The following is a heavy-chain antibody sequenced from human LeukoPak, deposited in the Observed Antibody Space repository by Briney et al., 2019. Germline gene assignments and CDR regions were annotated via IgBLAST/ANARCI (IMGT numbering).Heavy chain of an antibody. CDR1: GGSFSGYY. CDR2: INHSGST. Sequence: PSETLSLTCAVYGGSFSGYYWSWIRQPPGKGLEWIGEINHSGSTNYNPSLKSRVTTSVDTSKNQFSLKLSSVTAADTAVYYCARRLPAALDYWGQGTLVTVSS. J-gene: IGHJ4*02. D-gene: IGHD2-2*01. CDR3: ARRLPAALDY. V-gene: IGHV4-34*01.